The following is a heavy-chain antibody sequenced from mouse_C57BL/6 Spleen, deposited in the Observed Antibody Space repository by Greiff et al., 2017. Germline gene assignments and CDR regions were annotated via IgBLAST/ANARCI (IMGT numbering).Heavy chain of an antibody. V-gene: IGHV1-69*01. J-gene: IGHJ2*01. CDR1: GYTFTSYW. CDR2: IDPSDSYT. D-gene: IGHD2-2*01. CDR3: ARSEGYPYYFDC. Sequence: VQLQQPGAELVMPGASVKLSCKASGYTFTSYWMHWVKQRPGQGLEWIGEIDPSDSYTNYNQKFKGKSTLTVDKSSSTAYMQLSSLTSEDSAVYYCARSEGYPYYFDCWGQGTTLTVAS.